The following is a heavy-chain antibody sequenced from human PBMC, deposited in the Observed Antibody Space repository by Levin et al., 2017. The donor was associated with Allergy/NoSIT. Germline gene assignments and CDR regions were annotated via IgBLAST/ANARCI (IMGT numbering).Heavy chain of an antibody. D-gene: IGHD2-2*01. V-gene: IGHV2-5*02. CDR1: GFSLSPSGVG. CDR3: AHRRPVSSTWDGGWLDP. Sequence: SGPTLVKPTQTLTLTCTFSGFSLSPSGVGVGWIRPPPGKALEWLAFIYWDDDKRYNPSLKSRLTITKDTSKNQVVLTLTNMDPVDTATYYCAHRRPVSSTWDGGWLDPWGQGTLVTVSS. CDR2: IYWDDDK. J-gene: IGHJ5*02.